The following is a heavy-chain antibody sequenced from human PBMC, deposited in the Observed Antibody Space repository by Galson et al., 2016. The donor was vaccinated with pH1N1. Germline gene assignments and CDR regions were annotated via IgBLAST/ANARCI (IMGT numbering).Heavy chain of an antibody. D-gene: IGHD7-27*01. J-gene: IGHJ5*02. CDR3: ARDTGA. V-gene: IGHV3-53*01. Sequence: SLRLSCAASGVTVSNNYMSWVRQAPGKGLEWVSCIYSSGDTYYADSVKGRFTVSRDSSKNTVYLQMNSLRAEDTAVYYCARDTGAWGQGTLVTVSS. CDR1: GVTVSNNY. CDR2: IYSSGDT.